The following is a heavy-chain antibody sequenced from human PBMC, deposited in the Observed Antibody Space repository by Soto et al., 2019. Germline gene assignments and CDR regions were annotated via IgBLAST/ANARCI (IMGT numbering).Heavy chain of an antibody. CDR1: GGSISSYY. D-gene: IGHD3-16*01. CDR3: ARYSAGDYIWGSYGEEYYCYYMDV. Sequence: SETLSLTCTVSGGSISSYYWIWIRQPPGKGLEWIGYIYYSGSTNYNPSLKSRVTISVDTSKNQFSLKLSSVTAADTAVYYCARYSAGDYIWGSYGEEYYCYYMDVWGKGTTVTVSS. V-gene: IGHV4-59*08. J-gene: IGHJ6*03. CDR2: IYYSGST.